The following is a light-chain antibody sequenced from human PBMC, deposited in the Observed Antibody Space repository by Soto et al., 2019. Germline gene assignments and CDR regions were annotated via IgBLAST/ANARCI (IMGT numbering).Light chain of an antibody. CDR1: QRISSW. V-gene: IGKV1-5*03. Sequence: DIQMTQSPSTLSASVGDRVIITCRASQRISSWLAWYQQKPGTAPKLLIYKASTLQRGVPSRFSGSGSGTEFTLTISSLQPDDYATYYCQQYSDNWPFGQGTKVEIK. J-gene: IGKJ1*01. CDR3: QQYSDNWP. CDR2: KAS.